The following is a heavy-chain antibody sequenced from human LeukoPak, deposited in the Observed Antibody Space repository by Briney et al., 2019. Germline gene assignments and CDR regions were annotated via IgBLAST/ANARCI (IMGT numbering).Heavy chain of an antibody. CDR1: GYTFTSYD. CDR2: MNPNSGNT. D-gene: IGHD5-12*01. CDR3: AREFSKPVWWLRSGGYYFDY. Sequence: WASVKVSCKASGYTFTSYDINWVRQATGQGLEWMGWMNPNSGNTGYAQKFQGRVTITRNTSISTAYMELSSLRSEDTAVYYCAREFSKPVWWLRSGGYYFDYWGQGTLVTVSS. J-gene: IGHJ4*02. V-gene: IGHV1-8*03.